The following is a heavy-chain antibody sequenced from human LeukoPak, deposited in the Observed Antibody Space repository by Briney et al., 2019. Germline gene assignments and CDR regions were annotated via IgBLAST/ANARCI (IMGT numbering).Heavy chain of an antibody. CDR2: ISWNSGRI. CDR1: GFTFDDYA. J-gene: IGHJ4*02. V-gene: IGHV3-9*03. D-gene: IGHD3-10*01. Sequence: PGGSLRLSCAASGFTFDDYAMHWVRQAPGKGLEWVSGISWNSGRIGYADSVKGRFTISRDNAKNSLYLQMSSLRAEDMALYYCAKGSYGSGSYPDYWGQGTLVTVSS. CDR3: AKGSYGSGSYPDY.